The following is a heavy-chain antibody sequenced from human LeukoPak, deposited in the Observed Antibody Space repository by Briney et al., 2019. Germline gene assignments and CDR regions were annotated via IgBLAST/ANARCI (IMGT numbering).Heavy chain of an antibody. D-gene: IGHD3-22*01. V-gene: IGHV3-23*01. CDR2: ITGNTANT. J-gene: IGHJ4*02. CDR1: GFTFGTYA. CDR3: AKRYVSSNYYQCLGE. Sequence: GGSLRLSCAASGFTFGTYAMTWSGLAPGKGLEWVSAITGNTANTYYADSVKGRFTISRDNSKNTVYLQMNSLRVEDTAVYYCAKRYVSSNYYQCLGEWGQGTLVTVSS.